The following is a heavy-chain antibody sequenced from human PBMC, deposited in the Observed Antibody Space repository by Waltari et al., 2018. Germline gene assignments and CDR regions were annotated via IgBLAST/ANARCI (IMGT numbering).Heavy chain of an antibody. CDR2: NIPIFGVT. Sequence: QLVQSGAEVKKPGPSVTVSCKASGGTFSNFATSWVRQAPGQGLEWMGKNIPIFGVTDHAPKFQGRVTITADEHDSTSTAYMELGSLSSEDTAIYYCTRDIPSGYDSYWFDPWGQGTLVTVSS. CDR1: GGTFSNFA. D-gene: IGHD6-25*01. J-gene: IGHJ5*02. CDR3: TRDIPSGYDSYWFDP. V-gene: IGHV1-69*18.